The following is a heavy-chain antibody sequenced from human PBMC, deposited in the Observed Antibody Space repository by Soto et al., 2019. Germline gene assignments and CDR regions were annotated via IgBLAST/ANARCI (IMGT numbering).Heavy chain of an antibody. Sequence: QLQLQESGSGLVKHSQTLSLTCAVSGGSISSGGSSWTWIRQPPGKGLEWIGYIYHSWSTYYNPSLQSRVTISVDRSKNQFSLKLTSVTAADTAVYYCARGAVVNFPSWGQGTLVTVSS. D-gene: IGHD3-22*01. CDR2: IYHSWST. CDR3: ARGAVVNFPS. V-gene: IGHV4-30-2*01. CDR1: GGSISSGGSS. J-gene: IGHJ5*02.